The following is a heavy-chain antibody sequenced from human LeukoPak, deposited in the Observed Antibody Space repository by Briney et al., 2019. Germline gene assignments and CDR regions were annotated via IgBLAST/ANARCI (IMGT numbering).Heavy chain of an antibody. CDR1: GFTFSSYA. Sequence: GGSLRLSCAASGFTFSSYAMSWVRQAPGKGLEWVAVISYDGSNKYYADSGKGRFTIARYNSKNTLYLQMNSLRAEDTSVYYCARGGETYYYDSSGRLDYWGQGNLVTVSS. CDR3: ARGGETYYYDSSGRLDY. D-gene: IGHD3-22*01. J-gene: IGHJ4*02. V-gene: IGHV3-30-3*01. CDR2: ISYDGSNK.